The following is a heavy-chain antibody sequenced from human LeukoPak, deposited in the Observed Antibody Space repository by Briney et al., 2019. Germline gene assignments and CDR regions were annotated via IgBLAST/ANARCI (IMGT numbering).Heavy chain of an antibody. Sequence: ASVKVSCKAAGYTFTSYYMHWVRHAPGQGLEWMGIINPSGGSATYAQNFQGRVAMTRDTSTTTVYMELSSLRSEDTAVYYCARDGQPGAHYGLKAHGYDFWGQGPLVTVSS. CDR3: ARDGQPGAHYGLKAHGYDF. D-gene: IGHD3-10*01. J-gene: IGHJ4*02. CDR1: GYTFTSYY. V-gene: IGHV1-46*01. CDR2: INPSGGSA.